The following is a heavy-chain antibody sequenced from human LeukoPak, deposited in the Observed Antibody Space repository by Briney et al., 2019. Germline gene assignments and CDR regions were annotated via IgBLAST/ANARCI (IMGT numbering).Heavy chain of an antibody. CDR3: ASYYCSGGSCSLGDGMGV. CDR2: IKKDGSEI. J-gene: IGHJ6*02. D-gene: IGHD2-15*01. CDR1: GFTFSTYW. V-gene: IGHV3-7*01. Sequence: PGGSLRLSCAASGFTFSTYWMSWVRQAPGKGLEWVANIKKDGSEIYYVDSVKGRFTISGDNAKSSLYLQMNSLRAEDTAVYYCASYYCSGGSCSLGDGMGVWGQGATVTVSS.